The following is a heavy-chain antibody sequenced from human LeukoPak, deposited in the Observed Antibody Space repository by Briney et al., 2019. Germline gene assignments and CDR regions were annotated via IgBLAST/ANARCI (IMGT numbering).Heavy chain of an antibody. CDR3: ARDGGGYSYGYNTYYSDY. V-gene: IGHV4-34*01. D-gene: IGHD5-18*01. J-gene: IGHJ4*02. CDR1: GGSFSGYY. Sequence: SETLSLTCAVYGGSFSGYYWSWIRQPPGKGLEWIGEINHSGSTNYNPSLKSRVTISVDTSKNQFSLKLSSVTAADTAVYYCARDGGGYSYGYNTYYSDYWGQGTLVTVSS. CDR2: INHSGST.